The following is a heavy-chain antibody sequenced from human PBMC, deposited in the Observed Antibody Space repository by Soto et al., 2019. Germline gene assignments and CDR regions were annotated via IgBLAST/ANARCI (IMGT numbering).Heavy chain of an antibody. J-gene: IGHJ4*02. D-gene: IGHD3-3*01. CDR2: ISTTSSSI. V-gene: IGHV3-48*02. CDR1: GFTFSSYS. CDR3: ARKGVAFDY. Sequence: GGSLRLSCAASGFTFSSYSMNWARQAPGKGLEWISYISTTSSSIYYADSVKGRFTISRDNAKNSLFLQMNSLRDEDTAVYYCARKGVAFDYWGQGALVTVSS.